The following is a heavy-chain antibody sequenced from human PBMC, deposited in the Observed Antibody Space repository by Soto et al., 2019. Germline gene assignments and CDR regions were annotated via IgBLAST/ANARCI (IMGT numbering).Heavy chain of an antibody. CDR1: GGTFSTYI. Sequence: QVPLVQSGAEVRKPRSSVTVSCKAPGGTFSTYIISWVRQAPGQGLEWMGRIIPIPDITNYAQKFQGRGTVTADRPTSTAYMELTSLKSEDTAVYYCARDRITTRGDAFDLWGQGTMVTVSS. CDR2: IIPIPDIT. CDR3: ARDRITTRGDAFDL. D-gene: IGHD3-3*01. V-gene: IGHV1-69*08. J-gene: IGHJ3*01.